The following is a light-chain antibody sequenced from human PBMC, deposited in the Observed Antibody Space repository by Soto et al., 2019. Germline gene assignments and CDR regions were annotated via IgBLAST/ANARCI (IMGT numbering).Light chain of an antibody. CDR3: QQRSNWPLT. CDR1: QSISRY. V-gene: IGKV1-39*01. Sequence: DIQMTQSPSSLSASVGDLLTITCRASQSISRYLNWYQQKPGKAPKLLIYAASSLQSGVPSRCSGSGSGTDCTRTSSSLEPEDFAVYYCQQRSNWPLTFGGGTKVDIK. CDR2: AAS. J-gene: IGKJ4*01.